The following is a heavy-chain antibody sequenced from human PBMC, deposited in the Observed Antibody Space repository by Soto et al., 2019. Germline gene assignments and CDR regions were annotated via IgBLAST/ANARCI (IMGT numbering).Heavy chain of an antibody. J-gene: IGHJ4*02. CDR1: GFTFSSYG. Sequence: QVQLVESGGGVVQPGRSLRLSCAASGFTFSSYGIHWVRQAPGKGLEWVAVISHDGSKTNYADSVKGRFTISRDNSKDPGNLQIKRLGAEETAVYCCAKDTYYYSSSGYYVFYSWGQGTLVAVSS. V-gene: IGHV3-30*18. CDR2: ISHDGSKT. D-gene: IGHD3-22*01. CDR3: AKDTYYYSSSGYYVFYS.